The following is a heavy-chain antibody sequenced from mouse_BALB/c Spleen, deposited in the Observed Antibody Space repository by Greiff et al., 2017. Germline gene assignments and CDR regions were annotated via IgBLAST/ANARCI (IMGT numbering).Heavy chain of an antibody. V-gene: IGHV5-12-2*01. CDR3: AIRGDYDGHYAMDY. CDR2: ISNGGGST. Sequence: EVKVVESGGGLVQPGGSLKLSCAASGFTFSSYTMSWVRQTPEKRLEWVAYISNGGGSTYYPDTVKGRFTISRDNAKNTLYLQMSSLKSEDTAMYYCAIRGDYDGHYAMDYWGQGTSVTVSS. J-gene: IGHJ4*01. CDR1: GFTFSSYT. D-gene: IGHD2-4*01.